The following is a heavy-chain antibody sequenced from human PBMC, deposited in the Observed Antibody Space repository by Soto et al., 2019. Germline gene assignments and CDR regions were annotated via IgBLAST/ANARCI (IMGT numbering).Heavy chain of an antibody. CDR3: ARDYNIVLMVAGGAFDI. CDR1: GYTFTSYG. Sequence: ASVKVSCKASGYTFTSYGISWVRQAPGQGLEWMGWISAYNGNTNYAQKLQGRVAMTTDTSTSTAYMELRSLRSDDTAVYYCARDYNIVLMVAGGAFDIWGQGTMVTVSS. J-gene: IGHJ3*02. V-gene: IGHV1-18*01. CDR2: ISAYNGNT. D-gene: IGHD2-8*01.